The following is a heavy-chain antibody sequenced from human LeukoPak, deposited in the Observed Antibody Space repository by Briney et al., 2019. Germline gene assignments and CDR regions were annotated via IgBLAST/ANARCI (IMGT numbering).Heavy chain of an antibody. J-gene: IGHJ4*02. V-gene: IGHV4-34*01. Sequence: SETLSLTCAVYGGSFSGYYWSWIRQPPGKGLEWIGEINHSGSTNFNPSLNSRLTISVATSKNQFSLKLSSVTAADTAVYYCARGMYYDFWSGYRGCYFDYWGQGTLVTVSS. CDR2: INHSGST. CDR1: GGSFSGYY. CDR3: ARGMYYDFWSGYRGCYFDY. D-gene: IGHD3-3*01.